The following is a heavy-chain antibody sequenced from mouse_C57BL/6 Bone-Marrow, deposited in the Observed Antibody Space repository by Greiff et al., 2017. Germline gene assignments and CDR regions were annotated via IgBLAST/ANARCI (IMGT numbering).Heavy chain of an antibody. D-gene: IGHD1-1*01. CDR1: GYTFTSYG. Sequence: VQLQQSGAELARPGASVKLSCKASGYTFTSYGISWVKQRTGQGLEWIGEIYPRSGNTYYNEKFKGKATLTAAKSSSTAYMELRSLTSENSTVYFCTSITTVVDPFAYWGQGTLVTVSA. CDR3: TSITTVVDPFAY. CDR2: IYPRSGNT. J-gene: IGHJ3*01. V-gene: IGHV1-81*01.